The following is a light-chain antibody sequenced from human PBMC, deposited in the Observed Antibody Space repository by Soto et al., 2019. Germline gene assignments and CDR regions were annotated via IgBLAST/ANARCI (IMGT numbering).Light chain of an antibody. CDR3: SSHTSGSTRV. Sequence: QSALTQPASVSGSPGQSIAISCTGTFSDVGGYDYVSWYQQHPDKAPKLMIYEVTKRPSGVSNRFSGSKPGNTASLTISGLQPEDEADYYCSSHTSGSTRVFGSGTKLTVL. CDR2: EVT. J-gene: IGLJ1*01. CDR1: FSDVGGYDY. V-gene: IGLV2-14*01.